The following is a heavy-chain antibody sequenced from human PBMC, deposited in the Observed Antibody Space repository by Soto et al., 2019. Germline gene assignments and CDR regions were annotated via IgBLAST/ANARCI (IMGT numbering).Heavy chain of an antibody. Sequence: ASVKVSCKASGYTFTIYSMHWVRQAPGQRLEWMGWINAGNGNTKYSQKFQGRVTITRDTSASTAYMELSSLKSEDTAVYYCARNYYDSSGYSSHFDYWGQGTLVTVSS. V-gene: IGHV1-3*01. CDR3: ARNYYDSSGYSSHFDY. CDR1: GYTFTIYS. J-gene: IGHJ4*02. D-gene: IGHD3-22*01. CDR2: INAGNGNT.